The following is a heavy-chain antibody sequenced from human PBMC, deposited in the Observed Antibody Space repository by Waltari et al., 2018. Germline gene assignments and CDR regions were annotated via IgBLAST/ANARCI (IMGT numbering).Heavy chain of an antibody. CDR1: GSTSSSHW. V-gene: IGHV3-7*01. CDR3: ARDQWFAFDI. J-gene: IGHJ3*02. Sequence: EVQLVESGGGLVQPGGSLGLPCAASGSTSSSHWVSWVRQAPGKGLEWVANIMTDGSEEYYVDSVRGRFTISRDNAKNSLFLQMNSLRPEDTAVYYCARDQWFAFDIWGQGTMVTVSS. CDR2: IMTDGSEE. D-gene: IGHD3-22*01.